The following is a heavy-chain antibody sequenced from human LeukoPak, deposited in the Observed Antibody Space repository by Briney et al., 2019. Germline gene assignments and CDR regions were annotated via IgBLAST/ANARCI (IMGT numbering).Heavy chain of an antibody. CDR1: GFTFSSYA. Sequence: PGGSLRLSCAASGFTFSSYAMSWVRQAPGKGLEWVSAISGSGGSTYYADSVKGRFTISRDNSKNTLYLQMNSLRAEDTAVYYCARDRGYYDSSGSTSPLWGQGTLVTVSS. D-gene: IGHD3-22*01. V-gene: IGHV3-23*01. CDR2: ISGSGGST. CDR3: ARDRGYYDSSGSTSPL. J-gene: IGHJ4*02.